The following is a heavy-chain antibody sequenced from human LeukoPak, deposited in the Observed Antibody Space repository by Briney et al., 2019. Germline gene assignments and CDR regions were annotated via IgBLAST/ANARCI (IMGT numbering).Heavy chain of an antibody. CDR1: GGSFSGYY. Sequence: SETLSLTCAVYGGSFSGYYWSWIRQPPAKGLDWIGEINHSGSRNSNPPHKTRVTISVDTTNNQSSLTLSYVTAAETAVYYSTKGQNTSAFYSWGQGTTVTASS. CDR3: TKGQNTSAFYS. D-gene: IGHD2/OR15-2a*01. CDR2: INHSGSR. V-gene: IGHV4-34*01. J-gene: IGHJ3*02.